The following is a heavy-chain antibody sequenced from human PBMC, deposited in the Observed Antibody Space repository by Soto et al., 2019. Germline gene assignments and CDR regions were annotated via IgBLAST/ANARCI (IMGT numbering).Heavy chain of an antibody. CDR2: ISTYNGDT. CDR1: GYTFTSYG. V-gene: IGHV1-18*01. D-gene: IGHD3-3*01. J-gene: IGHJ4*02. Sequence: QVQLVQSGAEVKKPGASVKVSCKASGYTFTSYGISWVRQAPGQGLGWMGWISTYNGDTNYAQKLQGRVTMTTDTSTSTAYMELRSLRSDDTAVYYCARVGVDFWSAYYGYYFDYWGQGTLVTVSS. CDR3: ARVGVDFWSAYYGYYFDY.